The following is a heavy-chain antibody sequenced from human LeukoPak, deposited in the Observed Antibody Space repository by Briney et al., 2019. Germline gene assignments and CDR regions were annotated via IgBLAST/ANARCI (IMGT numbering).Heavy chain of an antibody. J-gene: IGHJ4*02. CDR3: ARDERYCSGGSCQYFDY. D-gene: IGHD2-15*01. Sequence: GGSLRLSCAASGFTVSSNYMSWVRQAPGRGLEWGSVIYRGGSTYYADSVKGRFTISRDNSKNTLYLQMNSLRAEDTAVYYCARDERYCSGGSCQYFDYWGQGTLVTVSS. CDR1: GFTVSSNY. CDR2: IYRGGST. V-gene: IGHV3-53*01.